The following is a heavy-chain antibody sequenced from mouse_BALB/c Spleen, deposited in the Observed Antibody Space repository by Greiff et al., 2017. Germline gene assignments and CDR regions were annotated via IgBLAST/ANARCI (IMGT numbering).Heavy chain of an antibody. J-gene: IGHJ4*01. CDR3: ARRGIYYGNYGAMDY. CDR1: GYSITSGYY. CDR2: ISYDGSN. V-gene: IGHV3-6*02. Sequence: EVKLMESGPGLVKPSQSLSLTCSVTGYSITSGYYWNWIRQFPGNKLEWMGYISYDGSNNYNPSLKNRISITRDTSKNQFFLKLNSVTTEDTATYYCARRGIYYGNYGAMDYWGQGTSVTVSS. D-gene: IGHD2-1*01.